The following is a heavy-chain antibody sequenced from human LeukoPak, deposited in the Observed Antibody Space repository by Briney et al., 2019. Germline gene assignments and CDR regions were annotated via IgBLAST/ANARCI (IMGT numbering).Heavy chain of an antibody. Sequence: GGSLRLSCAASGFTFSSYSMNWVRQAPGKGLEWVSSISSRTNYIHYADSVKGRFTISRDNAKNSLYLQMNSLRAEDTAVYYCARDGLLHLQLDYWGQGTLVTVSS. CDR3: ARDGLLHLQLDY. J-gene: IGHJ4*02. CDR1: GFTFSSYS. CDR2: ISSRTNYI. V-gene: IGHV3-21*01.